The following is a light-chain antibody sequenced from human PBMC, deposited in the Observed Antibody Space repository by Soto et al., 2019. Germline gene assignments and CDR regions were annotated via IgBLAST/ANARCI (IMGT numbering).Light chain of an antibody. V-gene: IGKV1-5*01. J-gene: IGKJ1*01. CDR3: KQYVSFTPWT. Sequence: DIQMTQSPATLSASVGDTVTITCRASRSVGRSLAWYQQKLGETPKVLISDVSDLQTGVPSRFGGSGSGTEFTLAITSLQPDDFATYYCKQYVSFTPWTFGQGTKVELK. CDR1: RSVGRS. CDR2: DVS.